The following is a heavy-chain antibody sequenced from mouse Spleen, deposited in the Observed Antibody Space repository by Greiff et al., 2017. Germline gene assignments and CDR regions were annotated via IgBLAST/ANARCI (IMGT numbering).Heavy chain of an antibody. CDR1: GFSLTSYG. V-gene: IGHV2-5*01. CDR3: AKNGDYDDGYAMDY. D-gene: IGHD2-4*01. J-gene: IGHJ4*01. Sequence: QVQLQQSGPGLVQPSQSLSITCTVSGFSLTSYGVHWVRQSPGKGLEWLGVIWRGGSTDYNAAFMSRLSITKDNSKSQVFFKMNSLQADDTAIYYCAKNGDYDDGYAMDYWGQGTSVTVSS. CDR2: IWRGGST.